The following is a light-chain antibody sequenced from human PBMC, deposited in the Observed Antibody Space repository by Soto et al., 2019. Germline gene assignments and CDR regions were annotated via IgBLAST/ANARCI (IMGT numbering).Light chain of an antibody. V-gene: IGKV1-27*01. Sequence: DIQMTQSPSSLSASIGDRVTISCRASQGISNDLAWYQQKPGKVPYLLIYAASTSHSGVPSRFRGSGSGTDFTLTISSLQPEDVATYSAPRTFGQGTKVDIK. J-gene: IGKJ1*01. CDR2: AAS. CDR3: PRT. CDR1: QGISND.